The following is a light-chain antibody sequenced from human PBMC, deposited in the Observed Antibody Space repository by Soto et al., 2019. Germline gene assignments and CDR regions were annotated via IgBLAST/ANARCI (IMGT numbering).Light chain of an antibody. CDR2: DVS. V-gene: IGLV2-11*01. J-gene: IGLJ1*01. Sequence: QSVLTQPRSVSGSPGQSVTISCTGTSSDVGGYNYVSWYQQHPGKAPKLMIYDVSKRPSGVPDRFSGSKSGNTASLTISGLQAEDEADYYCCSYAGSYTYVFGPGTKVTDL. CDR3: CSYAGSYTYV. CDR1: SSDVGGYNY.